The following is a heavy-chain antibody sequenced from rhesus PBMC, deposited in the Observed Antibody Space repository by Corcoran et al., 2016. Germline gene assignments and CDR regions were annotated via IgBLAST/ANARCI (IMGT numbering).Heavy chain of an antibody. J-gene: IGHJ6*01. CDR2: IYGGSGST. CDR1: GGSISGYYL. CDR3: AITGTTFGFDS. D-gene: IGHD1-7*02. V-gene: IGHV4-143*01. Sequence: QVQLQESGPGVVKPSETLSLTCAVSGGSISGYYLWSWIRQPPGKGLEWIGYIYGGSGSTSYNPSLKSRVIISIDTSMNQFSLKLSSVTAADTAVYYCAITGTTFGFDSWGQGVVVTVSS.